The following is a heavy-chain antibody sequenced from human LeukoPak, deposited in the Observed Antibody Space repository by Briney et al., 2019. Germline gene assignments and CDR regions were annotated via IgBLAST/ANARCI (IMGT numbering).Heavy chain of an antibody. CDR2: INHSGST. V-gene: IGHV4-34*01. Sequence: SETLSLTCAVYGGSFSGYYWSWIRQPPGKGLEWIGEINHSGSTNYNPSLKSRVTISVDTSKNQFSLKLSSVTAADTAVYYRARDRTNYYMDVWGKGTTVTVSS. CDR3: ARDRTNYYMDV. J-gene: IGHJ6*03. CDR1: GGSFSGYY.